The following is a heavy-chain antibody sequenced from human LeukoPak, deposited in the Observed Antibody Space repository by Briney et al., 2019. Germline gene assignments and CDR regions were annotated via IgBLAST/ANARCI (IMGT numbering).Heavy chain of an antibody. CDR3: AKWTTLYYFDY. V-gene: IGHV4-59*01. Sequence: SETMSLTCPVSAGSLSSYYWRWIRQPPGEGREWIGSIYYSGSNNYNPSLKTGVPISVDPSKTQFSLKLSSVTAGDTAVYYCAKWTTLYYFDYWGEGTLVTVSS. CDR2: IYYSGSN. D-gene: IGHD3/OR15-3a*01. J-gene: IGHJ4*02. CDR1: AGSLSSYY.